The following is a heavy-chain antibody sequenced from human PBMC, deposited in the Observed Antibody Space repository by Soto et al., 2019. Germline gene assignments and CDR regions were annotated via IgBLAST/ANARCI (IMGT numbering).Heavy chain of an antibody. Sequence: QVQLQESGPGLVKPSQTLSLTCTVSGASITSGDYSWNWIRQPPGKGLEWIGYIYHTGTTYYNPSLQSRVTISVDTSMNQFSLKLRSVTAADTAVYYCARGYYDSSGYYPFDYWGQGTLVTVSS. CDR2: IYHTGTT. J-gene: IGHJ4*02. CDR3: ARGYYDSSGYYPFDY. V-gene: IGHV4-30-4*01. CDR1: GASITSGDYS. D-gene: IGHD3-22*01.